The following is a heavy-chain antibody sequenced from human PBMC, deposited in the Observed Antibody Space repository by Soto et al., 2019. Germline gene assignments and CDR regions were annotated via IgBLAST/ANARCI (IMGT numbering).Heavy chain of an antibody. CDR2: ISGSGGST. CDR1: GFTFSSYA. J-gene: IGHJ5*02. V-gene: IGHV3-23*01. CDR3: AKDRYYDFWSGYYTGNWFDP. D-gene: IGHD3-3*01. Sequence: GGSLRLSCAASGFTFSSYAMSWVRQAPGKGLEWVSAISGSGGSTYYAGSVKGRFTISRDNSKNTLYLQMNSLRAEDTAVYYCAKDRYYDFWSGYYTGNWFDPWGQGTLVTVSS.